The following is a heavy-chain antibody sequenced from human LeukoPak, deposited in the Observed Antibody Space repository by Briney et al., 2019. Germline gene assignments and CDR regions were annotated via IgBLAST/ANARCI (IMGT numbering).Heavy chain of an antibody. CDR3: ARGGNYDILTGYIFDC. J-gene: IGHJ4*02. D-gene: IGHD3-9*01. Sequence: GGSLRLSCAASGFTFGNYWMSWVRQAPGKGLEWVANIKHDGRDKHYVDSVKGRFTIARDSAKNSLNLQMNSLRAEDTAVYYCARGGNYDILTGYIFDCWGQGTLVTVSS. CDR1: GFTFGNYW. V-gene: IGHV3-7*03. CDR2: IKHDGRDK.